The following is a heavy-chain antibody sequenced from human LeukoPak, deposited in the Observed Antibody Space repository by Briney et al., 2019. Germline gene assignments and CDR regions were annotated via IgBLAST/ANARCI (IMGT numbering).Heavy chain of an antibody. D-gene: IGHD2-2*03. J-gene: IGHJ3*02. V-gene: IGHV1-2*02. CDR2: INANSGGT. CDR1: GYTFTGYY. Sequence: ASVKVSCKASGYTFTGYYMHWVRQAPGQGLEWMGWINANSGGTNYAQKFQGRVTMTRDTSISTAYMELSRLRSDDTAVYYCASGMDIVVVPAAILDDAFDIWGQGTMVTVSS. CDR3: ASGMDIVVVPAAILDDAFDI.